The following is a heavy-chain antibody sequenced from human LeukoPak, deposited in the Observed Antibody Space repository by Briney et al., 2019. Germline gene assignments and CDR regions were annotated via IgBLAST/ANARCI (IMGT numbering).Heavy chain of an antibody. Sequence: GGSLRLSCAASGFTFSTYSMNWVRQAPGKGLEWVSSITSGGDYIYYADSVKGRFTTSRDNAKNSLSLQLNSLRVEDTAVYYCARGHYDVLAASYKWTPDYWGQGTLVTVSS. CDR3: ARGHYDVLAASYKWTPDY. D-gene: IGHD3-9*01. CDR2: ITSGGDYI. CDR1: GFTFSTYS. J-gene: IGHJ4*02. V-gene: IGHV3-21*01.